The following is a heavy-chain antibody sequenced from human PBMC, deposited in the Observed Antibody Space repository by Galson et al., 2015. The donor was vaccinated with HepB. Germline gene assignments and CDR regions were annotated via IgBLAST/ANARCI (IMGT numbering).Heavy chain of an antibody. V-gene: IGHV3-49*03. J-gene: IGHJ4*02. D-gene: IGHD6-13*01. CDR3: TRGIAAAAFFDY. CDR2: IRSKAYGGTT. Sequence: SLRLSCAASGFTFGDYAMSWFHQAPGKGLEWVGFIRSKAYGGTTEYAASVKGRFTIARDDSKSIAYLQMNSLKTEDTAVYYCTRGIAAAAFFDYWGQGTLVTVSS. CDR1: GFTFGDYA.